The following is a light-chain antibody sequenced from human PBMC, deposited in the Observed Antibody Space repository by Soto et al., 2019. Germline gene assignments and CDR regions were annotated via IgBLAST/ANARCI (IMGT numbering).Light chain of an antibody. V-gene: IGLV1-40*01. CDR3: QSYDTSLSAGV. CDR1: SSNIGAGLD. Sequence: QAVVTQPPSVSGAPGQRVTISCTGSSSNIGAGLDVHWYQHLPGTAPKLLIYANSNRPSGVPDRFSGSKSGTSASLAITGLQAEDEADYYCQSYDTSLSAGVFGGGTQLTVL. CDR2: ANS. J-gene: IGLJ3*02.